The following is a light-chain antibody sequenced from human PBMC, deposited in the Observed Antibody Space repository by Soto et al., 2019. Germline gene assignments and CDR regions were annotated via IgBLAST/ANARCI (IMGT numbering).Light chain of an antibody. CDR3: QSYDSSLSAYV. V-gene: IGLV1-40*01. CDR2: DNS. CDR1: SSNIGAGYD. J-gene: IGLJ1*01. Sequence: QSVLTQPPSVSGAPGQRVTISCTGSSSNIGAGYDVHWYQQLPGTAPKLLIYDNSYRPPGVPDRFSGSKSGTSASLAITGLQAEDEADYYCQSYDSSLSAYVFGAGTKVTVL.